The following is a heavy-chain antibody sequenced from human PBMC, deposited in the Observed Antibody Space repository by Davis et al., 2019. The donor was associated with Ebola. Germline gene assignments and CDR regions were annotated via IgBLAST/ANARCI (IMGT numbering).Heavy chain of an antibody. J-gene: IGHJ4*02. Sequence: HTGGSLRLSCAASGFTFSSYWMHWVRQAPGKGLVWVSRINSDGSSTSYADSVKGRFTISRDNAKNTLYLQMNSLRAEDTAVYYCARDGSRYYYDSSGYAPFDYWGQGTLVTVSS. V-gene: IGHV3-74*01. CDR3: ARDGSRYYYDSSGYAPFDY. D-gene: IGHD3-22*01. CDR1: GFTFSSYW. CDR2: INSDGSST.